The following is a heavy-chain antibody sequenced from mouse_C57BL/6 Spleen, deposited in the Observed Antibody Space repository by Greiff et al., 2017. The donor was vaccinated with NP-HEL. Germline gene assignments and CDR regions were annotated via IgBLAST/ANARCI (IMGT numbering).Heavy chain of an antibody. J-gene: IGHJ3*01. Sequence: QVQLQQPGAELVKPGASVKMSCKASGYTFTSYWITWVKQRPGQGLEWIGDIYPGSGSTNYNEKFKSKATLTVDTSSSTAYMQLSSLTSEDCAVYYCAREDDYGEAWFAYWGQGTLVTVSA. D-gene: IGHD2-4*01. V-gene: IGHV1-55*01. CDR3: AREDDYGEAWFAY. CDR2: IYPGSGST. CDR1: GYTFTSYW.